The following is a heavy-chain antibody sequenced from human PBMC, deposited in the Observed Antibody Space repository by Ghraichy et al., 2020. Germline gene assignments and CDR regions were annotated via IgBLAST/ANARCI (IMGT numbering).Heavy chain of an antibody. CDR1: GFTFSSYG. V-gene: IGHV3-33*01. J-gene: IGHJ4*02. CDR2: IWYDGSNK. Sequence: GGSLRLSCAASGFTFSSYGMHWVRQAPGKGLEWVAVIWYDGSNKYYADSVKGRFTISRDNSKNILYLQMNSLRAEDTAVYYCARLGIAAAYFDYWGQGTLVTVSS. CDR3: ARLGIAAAYFDY. D-gene: IGHD6-13*01.